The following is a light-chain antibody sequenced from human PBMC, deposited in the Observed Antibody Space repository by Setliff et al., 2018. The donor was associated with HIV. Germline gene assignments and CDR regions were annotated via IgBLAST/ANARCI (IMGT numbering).Light chain of an antibody. V-gene: IGLV2-8*01. Sequence: QSALTQPPSASGSPGQSVTISCTGTSSDVGGYNYVSWYQQLPGKAPKLMIYEVTKRPSGVPDRFSGSKSGNTASLTVSGLQTEDEADYYCSSSAGTNTFEVFGGGTKGTVL. CDR1: SSDVGGYNY. CDR3: SSSAGTNTFEV. CDR2: EVT. J-gene: IGLJ3*02.